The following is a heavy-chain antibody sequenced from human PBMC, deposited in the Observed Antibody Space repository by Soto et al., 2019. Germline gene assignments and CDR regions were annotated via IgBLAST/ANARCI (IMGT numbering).Heavy chain of an antibody. Sequence: SETLSLTCTVSGGSISNYYWSWIRQPPERGLEWIGHIFYSGSTNYNPALKSRVTISVDTSKSQFSLKLSSVTAADTAVYSCARHPGYCSGSSCDGYYTMDVWGQGALVTVSS. V-gene: IGHV4-59*08. CDR3: ARHPGYCSGSSCDGYYTMDV. CDR2: IFYSGST. CDR1: GGSISNYY. J-gene: IGHJ4*02. D-gene: IGHD2-2*01.